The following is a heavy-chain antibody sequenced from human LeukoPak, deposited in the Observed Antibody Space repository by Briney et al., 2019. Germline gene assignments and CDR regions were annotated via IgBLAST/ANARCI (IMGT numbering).Heavy chain of an antibody. CDR2: IKQDGGEK. CDR3: ARVGARQILEY. J-gene: IGHJ4*02. V-gene: IGHV3-7*01. D-gene: IGHD4-17*01. Sequence: GGSLRLSCAASGFTLSTYWMSWVRQAPGKGLEWVANIKQDGGEKYYLDSAKGRFTVSRDNAKNSLYLQMNSLRAEDTAVYYCARVGARQILEYWGQGTLVTVSS. CDR1: GFTLSTYW.